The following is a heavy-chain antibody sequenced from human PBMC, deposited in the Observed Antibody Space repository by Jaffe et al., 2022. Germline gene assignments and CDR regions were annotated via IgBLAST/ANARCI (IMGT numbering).Heavy chain of an antibody. D-gene: IGHD6-13*01. CDR3: ARQPRIAAAGTVYYYYYMDV. J-gene: IGHJ6*03. Sequence: QVQLQESGPGLVKPSETLSLTCTVSGGSISSYYWSWIRQPPGKGLEWIGYIYYSGSTNYNPSLKSRVTISVDTSKNQFSLKLSSVTAADTAVYYCARQPRIAAAGTVYYYYYMDVWGKGTTVTVSS. CDR1: GGSISSYY. CDR2: IYYSGST. V-gene: IGHV4-59*01.